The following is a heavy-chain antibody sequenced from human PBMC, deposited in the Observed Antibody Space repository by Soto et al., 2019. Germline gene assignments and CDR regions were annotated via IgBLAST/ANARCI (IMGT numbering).Heavy chain of an antibody. V-gene: IGHV3-74*01. CDR1: GFTFSSYW. D-gene: IGHD2-2*01. J-gene: IGHJ4*02. CDR2: ITSDGSST. CDR3: ARGGCSSPSCLDY. Sequence: VQLVESGGGLVQPGGSLRRSCAASGFTFSSYWMHWVRQAPGKGLVWVSRITSDGSSTTYADSAKGRFTISRDNAKRPLYLQMNSLRAEDTAVYYCARGGCSSPSCLDYWGQGTLVTVSS.